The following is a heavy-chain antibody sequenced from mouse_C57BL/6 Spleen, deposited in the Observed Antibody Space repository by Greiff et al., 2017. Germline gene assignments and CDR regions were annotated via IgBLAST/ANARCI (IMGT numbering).Heavy chain of an antibody. CDR3: ARSIYYRNYVYYAMDY. V-gene: IGHV14-3*01. CDR2: IDPANGNT. Sequence: EVQLQQSVAELVRPGASVKLSCTASGFNIKNTYMHWVKQRPEQGLEWIGRIDPANGNTKYAPKFQGKATITADTSSNTAYLQLSSLTSEDTAIYYCARSIYYRNYVYYAMDYWGQGTSVTVSS. CDR1: GFNIKNTY. J-gene: IGHJ4*01. D-gene: IGHD2-5*01.